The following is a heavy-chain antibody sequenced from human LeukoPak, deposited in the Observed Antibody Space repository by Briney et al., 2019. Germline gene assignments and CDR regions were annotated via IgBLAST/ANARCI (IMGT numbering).Heavy chain of an antibody. V-gene: IGHV3-48*03. Sequence: GGSLRLSCAASGFTFSSYEMNWVRQAPGKGLEWVSYISSSGSTIYYADSVKGRFTISRDNAKNSLYLQMNSLRAEDTALYYCVRGGGSYSCDYWGQGILVTVSS. D-gene: IGHD1-26*01. CDR3: VRGGGSYSCDY. J-gene: IGHJ4*02. CDR2: ISSSGSTI. CDR1: GFTFSSYE.